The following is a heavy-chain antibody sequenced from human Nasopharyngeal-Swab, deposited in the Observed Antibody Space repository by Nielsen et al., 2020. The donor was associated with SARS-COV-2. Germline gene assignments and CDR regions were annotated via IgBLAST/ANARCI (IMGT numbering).Heavy chain of an antibody. CDR3: ARSSYYDILTGYYPSSLDY. CDR2: IDWDDDK. J-gene: IGHJ4*02. D-gene: IGHD3-9*01. V-gene: IGHV2-70*01. Sequence: WIRQPPGKALEWLALIDWDDDKYYSTSLKTRLTISKDTSKNQVVLTMTNMDPVDTATYYCARSSYYDILTGYYPSSLDYWGQGTLVTVSS.